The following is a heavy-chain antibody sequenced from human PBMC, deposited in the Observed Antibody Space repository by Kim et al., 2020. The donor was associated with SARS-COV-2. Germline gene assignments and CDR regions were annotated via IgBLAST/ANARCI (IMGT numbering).Heavy chain of an antibody. CDR2: ISYDGSNK. J-gene: IGHJ3*02. CDR1: GFTFSSYG. Sequence: GGSLRLSCAASGFTFSSYGMHWVRQAPGKGLEWVAVISYDGSNKYYADSVKGRFTISRDNSKNTLYLQMNSLRAEDTAVYYCAKLAYCGGDCSHDAFDIWGQGTMVTVSS. D-gene: IGHD2-21*02. V-gene: IGHV3-30*18. CDR3: AKLAYCGGDCSHDAFDI.